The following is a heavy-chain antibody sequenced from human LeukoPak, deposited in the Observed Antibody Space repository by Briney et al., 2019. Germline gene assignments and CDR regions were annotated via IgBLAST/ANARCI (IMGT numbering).Heavy chain of an antibody. CDR3: AGWDSSSGGFDP. V-gene: IGHV4-59*01. Sequence: PSETVSLTCAVYGGSFSAYYWNWIRQPPGKGLEWIGYIYYSGRIDYNPSLKSRVTISVDTSKNHFSLNLSSVTAADTAVYYCAGWDSSSGGFDPWGQGTLVTVSS. D-gene: IGHD6-13*01. J-gene: IGHJ5*02. CDR2: IYYSGRI. CDR1: GGSFSAYY.